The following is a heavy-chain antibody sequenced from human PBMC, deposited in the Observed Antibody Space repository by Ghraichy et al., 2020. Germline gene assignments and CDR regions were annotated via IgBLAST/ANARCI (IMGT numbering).Heavy chain of an antibody. J-gene: IGHJ4*02. V-gene: IGHV4-39*01. CDR1: SGSISSSSYY. CDR2: IYYSGST. D-gene: IGHD3-16*01. CDR3: ARHYAMTSNFDY. Sequence: SETLSLTCTVSSGSISSSSYYWGWIRQPTGKGPEWIGSIYYSGSTYDNPSIKSRVTISVDTSKNQFSLKLSSVTAADTALYYCARHYAMTSNFDYWGQGTLVTVSS.